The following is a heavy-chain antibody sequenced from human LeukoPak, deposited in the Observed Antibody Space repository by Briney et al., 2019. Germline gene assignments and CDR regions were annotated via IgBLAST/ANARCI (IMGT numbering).Heavy chain of an antibody. CDR1: GYTFTSYG. V-gene: IGHV1-18*01. Sequence: GASVKVSCKASGYTFTSYGISWVRQAPGQGLEWMGWISAYKGNTNYAQKLQGRVTMTTDTSTIPAYIERRRLGSGDTGLCCFARDRRGTYYYGSGSYYKYWGQGTVVTVSS. D-gene: IGHD3-10*01. CDR3: ARDRRGTYYYGSGSYYKY. CDR2: ISAYKGNT. J-gene: IGHJ4*02.